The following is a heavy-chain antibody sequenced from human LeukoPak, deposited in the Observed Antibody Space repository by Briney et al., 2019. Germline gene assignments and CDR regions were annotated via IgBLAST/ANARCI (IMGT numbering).Heavy chain of an antibody. CDR2: IYTSGST. J-gene: IGHJ6*03. Sequence: SETLSLTCTVSGGSINSSSYYWGWIRQPPGKGLEWIGRIYTSGSTNYNPSLKSRVTMSVDTSKNQFSLKLSSVTAADTAVYYCARDKQLWFGGTSDYYYYMDVWGKGTTVTISS. CDR3: ARDKQLWFGGTSDYYYYMDV. D-gene: IGHD3-10*01. CDR1: GGSINSSSYY. V-gene: IGHV4-39*07.